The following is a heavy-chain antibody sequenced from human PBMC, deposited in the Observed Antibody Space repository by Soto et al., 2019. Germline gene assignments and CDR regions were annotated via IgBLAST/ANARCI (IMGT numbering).Heavy chain of an antibody. J-gene: IGHJ6*02. CDR2: ISYDGSNK. Sequence: GSLGLSCAASGFTFSSYAMHWVRQAPGKGLEWVAVISYDGSNKYYADSVKGRFTISRDNSKNTLYLQMNSLRAEDTAVYYCARDRGYSGYDNYYYYYYGMDVWGQGTTVTVSS. V-gene: IGHV3-30-3*01. D-gene: IGHD5-12*01. CDR3: ARDRGYSGYDNYYYYYYGMDV. CDR1: GFTFSSYA.